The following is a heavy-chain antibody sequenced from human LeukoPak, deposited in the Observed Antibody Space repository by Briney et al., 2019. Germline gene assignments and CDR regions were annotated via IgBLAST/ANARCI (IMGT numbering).Heavy chain of an antibody. D-gene: IGHD6-13*01. Sequence: GESLKISCKGSGYSFTNYWIGWVRQMPGKGLEWMGIIYPDDSDTRYSPSFQGQVTISADKSISTAYLQWSSLKASDTAMYYCARHGGGDKGYQAAAGTVGDDAFDIWGQGTMVTVSS. J-gene: IGHJ3*02. CDR3: ARHGGGDKGYQAAAGTVGDDAFDI. CDR1: GYSFTNYW. V-gene: IGHV5-51*01. CDR2: IYPDDSDT.